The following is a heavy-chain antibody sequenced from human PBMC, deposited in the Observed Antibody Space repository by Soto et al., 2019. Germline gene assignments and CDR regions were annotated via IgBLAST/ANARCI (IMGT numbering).Heavy chain of an antibody. CDR2: ISWNSGSI. Sequence: GGSLRLSCAASGFTFDDYAMHWVRQAPGKGLEWVSGISWNSGSIGYADSVKGRFTISRDNAKNSLYLQMNSLRAEDTALYYCARIPVVALWGGAFDIWGQGTMVTVSS. CDR3: ARIPVVALWGGAFDI. J-gene: IGHJ3*02. D-gene: IGHD2-15*01. V-gene: IGHV3-9*01. CDR1: GFTFDDYA.